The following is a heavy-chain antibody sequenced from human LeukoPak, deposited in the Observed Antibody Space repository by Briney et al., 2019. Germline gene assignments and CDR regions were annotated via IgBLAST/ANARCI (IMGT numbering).Heavy chain of an antibody. CDR3: ARIPYSTGTVDY. CDR1: GFTFSSHW. J-gene: IGHJ4*02. CDR2: IKQDGSEK. V-gene: IGHV3-7*04. D-gene: IGHD6-19*01. Sequence: PGGSLRLSCAAAGFTFSSHWMTWVRQAPGKGLEWVANIKQDGSEKYYVDSVKGRFTISRDNAKNTLYLQMNSLRAEDTAVYYCARIPYSTGTVDYWGQGTLVTVSS.